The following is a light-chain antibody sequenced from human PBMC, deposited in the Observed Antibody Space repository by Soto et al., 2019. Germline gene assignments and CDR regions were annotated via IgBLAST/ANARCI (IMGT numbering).Light chain of an antibody. V-gene: IGLV2-8*01. J-gene: IGLJ1*01. Sequence: QSVLTQPPSASGSPGQSVTISCTGTSGDVGKYDYVSWFQHHPGKAPKLIIYEVSKRPSGVPDRFSGSKSGSTASLTVSGLQTEDEADYYCQSYDSSLSGYVFGT. CDR1: SGDVGKYDY. CDR3: QSYDSSLSGYV. CDR2: EVS.